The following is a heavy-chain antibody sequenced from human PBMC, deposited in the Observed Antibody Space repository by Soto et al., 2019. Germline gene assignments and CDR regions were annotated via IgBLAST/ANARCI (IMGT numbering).Heavy chain of an antibody. CDR1: GFTFSNAW. CDR2: IKSKTDGGTT. Sequence: PGGSLRLSCVASGFTFSNAWINWVRQAPGKGLEWVGRIKSKTDGGTTDFAAPVKGRFAISRDDSKNMVYLQMNSLKTEDTAVYYCTSDSYWGFIISRFDYWGQGTPVTVSS. CDR3: TSDSYWGFIISRFDY. J-gene: IGHJ4*02. D-gene: IGHD3-10*01. V-gene: IGHV3-15*07.